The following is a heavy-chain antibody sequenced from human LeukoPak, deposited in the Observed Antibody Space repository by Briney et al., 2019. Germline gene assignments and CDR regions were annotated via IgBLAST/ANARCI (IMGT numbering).Heavy chain of an antibody. V-gene: IGHV3-7*05. CDR3: ARVGGRLHYDY. D-gene: IGHD2-15*01. Sequence: PGGSLRLSCAASGFTFSSYWMTWVRQAPGKGLEWVANIKQDGSDKYYVDSVKGRFTISRDNAKNSLYLQMNSLRAEDTAVYYCARVGGRLHYDYWGQGTLVTVSS. CDR1: GFTFSSYW. CDR2: IKQDGSDK. J-gene: IGHJ4*02.